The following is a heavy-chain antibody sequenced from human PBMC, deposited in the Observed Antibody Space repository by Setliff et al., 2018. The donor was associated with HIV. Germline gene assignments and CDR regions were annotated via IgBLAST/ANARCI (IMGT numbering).Heavy chain of an antibody. J-gene: IGHJ4*02. CDR3: SRGPTIRGSFTGVVYTAPLPSFDT. CDR2: INNYGVT. V-gene: IGHV4-34*01. D-gene: IGHD3-3*01. Sequence: PSETLSLTCAVYGGSFSGFSWNWIRQPPGKGLEWIGDINNYGVTLYTSSLAGRVTISVDTSKNQFSLTLKSLTVADTALYLCSRGPTIRGSFTGVVYTAPLPSFDTWSQGSLVTVSS. CDR1: GGSFSGFS.